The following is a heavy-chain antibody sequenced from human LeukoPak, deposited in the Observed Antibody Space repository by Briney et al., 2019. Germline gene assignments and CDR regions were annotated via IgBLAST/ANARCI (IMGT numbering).Heavy chain of an antibody. J-gene: IGHJ4*02. CDR2: IYTSGST. CDR3: ARQVYSSSWSYYFEY. D-gene: IGHD6-13*01. V-gene: IGHV4-4*07. CDR1: DASITNYY. Sequence: MSSETLSLTCTVSDASITNYYWGWIRQPAGKGLEWIGRIYTSGSTDYNPSLRSRLTISVDTSKNQFSLKLRSVTAADTAVYYCARQVYSSSWSYYFEYWGQGILVTVSS.